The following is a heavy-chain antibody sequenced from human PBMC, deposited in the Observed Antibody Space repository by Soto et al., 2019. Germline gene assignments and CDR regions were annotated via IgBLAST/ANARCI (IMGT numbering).Heavy chain of an antibody. D-gene: IGHD2-15*01. J-gene: IGHJ5*02. CDR1: GGSISSGGYY. CDR3: ARFHKYSEANWFDP. V-gene: IGHV4-61*08. CDR2: IYNSGST. Sequence: PSETLSLTCTVSGGSISSGGYYWSWIRQPPGRGLEWIGYIYNSGSTNYNPSLKSRATISVDTSKNQFSLTLTSVTAADTAVYYCARFHKYSEANWFDPWGQGTLVTVSS.